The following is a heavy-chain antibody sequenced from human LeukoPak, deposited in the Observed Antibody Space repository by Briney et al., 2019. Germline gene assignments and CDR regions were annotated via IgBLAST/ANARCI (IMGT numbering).Heavy chain of an antibody. D-gene: IGHD3-22*01. CDR1: TSY. CDR3: ARDFWNFDDSRGYYRDFDS. Sequence: ASVTVSCKATSYISSLRQAPGQGLAWMGWIGSYAGDTYYAQKFQGRVTVTTDTSSSTAYMELRSLRSDDTAVYYCARDFWNFDDSRGYYRDFDSWGQGTLVTVSS. J-gene: IGHJ5*01. V-gene: IGHV1-18*01. CDR2: IGSYAGDT.